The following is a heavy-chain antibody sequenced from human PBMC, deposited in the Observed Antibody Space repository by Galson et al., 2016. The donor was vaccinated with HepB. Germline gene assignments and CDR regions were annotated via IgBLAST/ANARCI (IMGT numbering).Heavy chain of an antibody. D-gene: IGHD1-20*01. Sequence: SLRLSCAASGFTFSNYAMSWVRQTPGKGLEWVSGISGSGGSTYYTDSVKGRLTVSRDKSKNTVYLQMNSLRAEGTAVYYCAQDQYDPLINGATEYGMDVWGQGPTVTVSS. CDR1: GFTFSNYA. CDR3: AQDQYDPLINGATEYGMDV. CDR2: ISGSGGST. J-gene: IGHJ6*02. V-gene: IGHV3-23*01.